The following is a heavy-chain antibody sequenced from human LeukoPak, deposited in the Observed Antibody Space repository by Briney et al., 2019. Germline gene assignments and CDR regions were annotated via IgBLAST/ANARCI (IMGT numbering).Heavy chain of an antibody. Sequence: GGSLRLSCAASGFTFSSYWMSWVRQAPGKGLEWVANIKQDGSEKYYVDSVKGRSTISRDNAKNSLYLQMNSLRAEDTAVYYCARESYCSGGSCYFGWGQGTLVTVSS. V-gene: IGHV3-7*01. CDR1: GFTFSSYW. J-gene: IGHJ4*02. CDR3: ARESYCSGGSCYFG. D-gene: IGHD2-15*01. CDR2: IKQDGSEK.